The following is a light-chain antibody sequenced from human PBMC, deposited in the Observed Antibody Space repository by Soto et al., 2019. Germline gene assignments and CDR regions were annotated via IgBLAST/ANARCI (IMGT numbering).Light chain of an antibody. CDR1: SSNIGSTY. V-gene: IGLV1-51*01. J-gene: IGLJ2*01. CDR3: AAWDRSLSILV. Sequence: QSVLPQPPSVSAAPGQMVTISCSGSSSNIGSTYVSWYQHLPGTAPKLLIYDNNKRPSGISDRFSGSKSGTPATLGITGLQTGDEADYYCAAWDRSLSILVLGGGTKVTVL. CDR2: DNN.